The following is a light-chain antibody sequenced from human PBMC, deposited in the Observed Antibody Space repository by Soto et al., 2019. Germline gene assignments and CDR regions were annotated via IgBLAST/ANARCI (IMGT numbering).Light chain of an antibody. Sequence: EIVLTQSPGTLSLSPGERATLSCRASQSVSSSYLAWYQQKPGQAPRLLLYGASSRATGIPDRFSCSGSGRAFSLNISRLEPEDFEVYYWQQYGSSPRTFAQGTKVEIK. J-gene: IGKJ1*01. CDR3: QQYGSSPRT. V-gene: IGKV3-20*01. CDR1: QSVSSSY. CDR2: GAS.